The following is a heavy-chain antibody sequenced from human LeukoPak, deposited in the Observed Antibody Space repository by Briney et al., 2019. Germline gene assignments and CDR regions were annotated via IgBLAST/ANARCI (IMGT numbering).Heavy chain of an antibody. CDR1: GYTFTELS. V-gene: IGHV1-24*01. J-gene: IGHJ4*02. CDR2: FDPEDGET. D-gene: IGHD6-13*01. CDR3: AVGSSSWCYFDY. Sequence: ASVKVSCNVSGYTFTELSMHWVRQAPGKGLEWMGGFDPEDGETIYAQNFQGRVTMTEDTSTDTAYMELSSLRSEDTAVYYCAVGSSSWCYFDYWGQGTLVTVSS.